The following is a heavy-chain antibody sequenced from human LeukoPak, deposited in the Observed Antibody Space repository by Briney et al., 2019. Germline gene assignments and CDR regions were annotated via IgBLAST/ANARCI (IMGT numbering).Heavy chain of an antibody. J-gene: IGHJ4*02. V-gene: IGHV3-23*01. CDR2: ISGSGGST. CDR1: GFTFSSYA. Sequence: AGSLTLSCAASGFTFSSYAMSWVRQAPGKGLEWVSAISGSGGSTYYADSVKGRFTISRDNSKNTLYLQMNSLRAEDTAVYYCAKDLIQTIVGATLDDYWGQGTLVTVSS. D-gene: IGHD1-26*01. CDR3: AKDLIQTIVGATLDDY.